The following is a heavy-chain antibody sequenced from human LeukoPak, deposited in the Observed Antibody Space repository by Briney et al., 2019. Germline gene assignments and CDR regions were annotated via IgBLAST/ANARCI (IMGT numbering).Heavy chain of an antibody. J-gene: IGHJ4*02. CDR2: INPNSGGT. CDR3: ARVPAYSGYDYSYYFDY. CDR1: GYTFSDYY. V-gene: IGHV1-2*02. D-gene: IGHD5-12*01. Sequence: ASVKVSCKASGYTFSDYYMHWVRQAPGQGLEWMGWINPNSGGTKYAQKFQGRVTMTRDTSINTAYMELSRLRSDDTAVYYCARVPAYSGYDYSYYFDYWGQGTLVTVSS.